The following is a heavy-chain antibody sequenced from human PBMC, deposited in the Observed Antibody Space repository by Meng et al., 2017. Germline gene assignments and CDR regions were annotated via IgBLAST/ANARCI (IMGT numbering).Heavy chain of an antibody. D-gene: IGHD6-19*01. J-gene: IGHJ4*02. CDR3: ARAIAVAGITIDY. Sequence: QGQLQEPGPGLVRPSETLSLPWTVSGGSVSSGSYYWSWIRQPPGKGLEWIGYIYYSGSTNYNPSLKSRVTISVDTSKNQFSLKLSSVTAADTAVYYCARAIAVAGITIDYWGQGTLVTVSS. V-gene: IGHV4-61*01. CDR2: IYYSGST. CDR1: GGSVSSGSYY.